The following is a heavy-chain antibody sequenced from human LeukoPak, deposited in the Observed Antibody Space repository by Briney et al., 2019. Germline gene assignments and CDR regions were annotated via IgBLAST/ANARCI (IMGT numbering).Heavy chain of an antibody. CDR2: ISSSGSTI. CDR3: ARLRGGSGSYYKYYYYYMDV. D-gene: IGHD3-10*01. Sequence: PGGSLRLSCAASGFTFSSYSMNWVRQAPGKGLEWVSYISSSGSTIYYADSVKGRFTISRDNATNSLYLQMNSLRAEDTAVYYCARLRGGSGSYYKYYYYYMDVWGKGTTVTVSS. J-gene: IGHJ6*03. V-gene: IGHV3-48*04. CDR1: GFTFSSYS.